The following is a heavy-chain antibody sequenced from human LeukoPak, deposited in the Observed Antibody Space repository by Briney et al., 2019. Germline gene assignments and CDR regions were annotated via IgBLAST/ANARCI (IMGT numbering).Heavy chain of an antibody. V-gene: IGHV4-31*03. CDR3: ARERDSSGYFNWFDP. J-gene: IGHJ5*02. CDR2: IYYSGST. Sequence: PSQTLSLTCTVSGGSISSGGYYWSWIRQHPGKGLEWIGYIYYSGSTYYNPSLKSRVTISVDTSKNQFSLKLSSVTAADTAVYYCARERDSSGYFNWFDPWGQGTLVTVSS. D-gene: IGHD3-22*01. CDR1: GGSISSGGYY.